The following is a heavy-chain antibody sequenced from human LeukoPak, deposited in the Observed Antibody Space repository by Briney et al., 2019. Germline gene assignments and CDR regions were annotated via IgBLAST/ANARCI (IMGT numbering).Heavy chain of an antibody. CDR1: GGSIISGNW. J-gene: IGHJ4*02. D-gene: IGHD5-12*01. Sequence: PSGTLSLTCAVSGGSIISGNWWSWVRQPPGKGLEWIGYIYYSGSTNYNPSLKSRVTISVDTSKNQFSLKLSSVTAADTAVYYCARVSGYDWESFYDYWGQGTLVTVSS. V-gene: IGHV4-4*02. CDR2: IYYSGST. CDR3: ARVSGYDWESFYDY.